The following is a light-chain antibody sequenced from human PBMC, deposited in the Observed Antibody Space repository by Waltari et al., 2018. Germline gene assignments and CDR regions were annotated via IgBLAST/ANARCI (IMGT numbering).Light chain of an antibody. CDR1: QYVSTN. V-gene: IGKV3-15*01. Sequence: EIVMTQSPATLSVSPGETATLPCRASQYVSTNLAWYQQKPGPAPRLVIHDASTRAAGFPARFSGSGAGTEFTLTISSLQSEDFAVYYCQQYNDWPSYTFGQGTKLEIK. CDR3: QQYNDWPSYT. CDR2: DAS. J-gene: IGKJ2*01.